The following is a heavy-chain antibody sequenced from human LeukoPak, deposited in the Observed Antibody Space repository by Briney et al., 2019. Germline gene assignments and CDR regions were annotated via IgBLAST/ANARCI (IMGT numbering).Heavy chain of an antibody. CDR3: ARVDYTVTTLTSSDY. CDR1: GFTFSSYS. J-gene: IGHJ4*02. D-gene: IGHD4-17*01. V-gene: IGHV3-21*01. Sequence: AGSLRLSCAASGFTFSSYSMNWVRQAPGKGLEWVSSISSSSSYIYYADSVKGRFTISRDNAKNSLYLQMNSLRAEDTAVYYCARVDYTVTTLTSSDYWGQGTRVTVSS. CDR2: ISSSSSYI.